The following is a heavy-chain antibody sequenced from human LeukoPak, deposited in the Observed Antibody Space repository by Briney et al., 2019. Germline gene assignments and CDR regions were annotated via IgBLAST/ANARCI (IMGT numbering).Heavy chain of an antibody. Sequence: GGSLRLSCAASGFRFSSNWMSWVRLAPGKGLEWVANIKEDGTETYYVDSVKGRFTISRDNARNSLYLQMNSLRVEDTAVYYCAKEGRSLQTYWGQGTLVTVSS. V-gene: IGHV3-7*03. CDR2: IKEDGTET. CDR1: GFRFSSNW. D-gene: IGHD5-24*01. CDR3: AKEGRSLQTY. J-gene: IGHJ4*02.